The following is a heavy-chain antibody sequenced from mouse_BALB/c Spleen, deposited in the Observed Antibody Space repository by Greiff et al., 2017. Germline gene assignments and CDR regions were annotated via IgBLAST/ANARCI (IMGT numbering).Heavy chain of an antibody. CDR1: GYSITSDYA. V-gene: IGHV3-2*02. Sequence: EVQLVESGPGLVKPSQSLSLTCTVTGYSITSDYAWNWIRQFPGNKLEWMGYISYSGSTSYNPSLKSRISITRDTSKNQFFLQLNSVTTEDTATYYCARRGTSYYGYVGYWGQGTLVTVSA. CDR3: ARRGTSYYGYVGY. CDR2: ISYSGST. D-gene: IGHD1-2*01. J-gene: IGHJ3*01.